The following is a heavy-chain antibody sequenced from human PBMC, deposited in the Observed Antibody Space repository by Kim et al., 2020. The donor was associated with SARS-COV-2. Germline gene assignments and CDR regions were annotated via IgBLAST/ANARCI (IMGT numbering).Heavy chain of an antibody. J-gene: IGHJ6*02. D-gene: IGHD6-13*01. V-gene: IGHV1-46*01. Sequence: AQKFQGRVTMTRDTSTSTVYMELGSLRSEDTAVYYCVLIAAAGTLYGMDVWGQGTTVTVSS. CDR3: VLIAAAGTLYGMDV.